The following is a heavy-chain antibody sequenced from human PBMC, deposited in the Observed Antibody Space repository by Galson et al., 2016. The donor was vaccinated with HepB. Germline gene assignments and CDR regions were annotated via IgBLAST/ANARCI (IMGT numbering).Heavy chain of an antibody. V-gene: IGHV3-33*06. J-gene: IGHJ5*01. CDR1: GFTFSSYA. CDR3: AKVATPNRNYENWFDS. Sequence: SLRLSCAASGFTFSSYAMSWVRQAPGKGLEWVAVIWYDGTNKYYVDSVKGRFTISRDNSKNTLNLQMNSLRAEDTAVYYCAKVATPNRNYENWFDSWGQGTLVTVSS. D-gene: IGHD4-11*01. CDR2: IWYDGTNK.